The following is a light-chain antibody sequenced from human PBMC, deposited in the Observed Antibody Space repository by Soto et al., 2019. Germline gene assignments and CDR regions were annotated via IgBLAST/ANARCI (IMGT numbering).Light chain of an antibody. J-gene: IGLJ1*01. Sequence: QSALTQPRSVSGSPGQSVTISCTGTSSYVGGYNYVPWYQQHPGKAPKLMIYDVSKRPSGVPDRFSGSKSGNTASLTISGLQAEDEADYYCCSYAGSYTLYVFGTGTKVTVL. CDR2: DVS. CDR1: SSYVGGYNY. V-gene: IGLV2-11*01. CDR3: CSYAGSYTLYV.